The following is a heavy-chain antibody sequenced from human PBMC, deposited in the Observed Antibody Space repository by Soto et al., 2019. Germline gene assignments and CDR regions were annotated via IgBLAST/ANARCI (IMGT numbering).Heavy chain of an antibody. V-gene: IGHV3-11*05. CDR1: GFTFSDYY. CDR3: ATSLDRHVLDS. J-gene: IGHJ4*02. Sequence: QVQLVEAGGGLVKPGGSLRLSCAASGFTFSDYYMTWIRQAPGKGLEWVSYISTSSSYTSNADSVEGRFSISRDNAKNSLKPQMHSLSTLDPAVYYFATSLDRHVLDSWGQGTLVTVSS. CDR2: ISTSSSYT. D-gene: IGHD3-10*02.